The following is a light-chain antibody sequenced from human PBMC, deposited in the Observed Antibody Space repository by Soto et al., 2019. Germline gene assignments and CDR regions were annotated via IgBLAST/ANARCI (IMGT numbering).Light chain of an antibody. J-gene: IGLJ3*02. V-gene: IGLV2-11*01. CDR2: DVA. CDR3: SSYAGTYTWV. CDR1: SSNVGGYNF. Sequence: QSALTQPRSVSGSPGQSVTISCTGTSSNVGGYNFVSWYQQHPGKAPKLIIYDVAKRPSGVPDRFSGSKSYNTASLTISGLQAEDEADYYFSSYAGTYTWVFGGGTKLTVL.